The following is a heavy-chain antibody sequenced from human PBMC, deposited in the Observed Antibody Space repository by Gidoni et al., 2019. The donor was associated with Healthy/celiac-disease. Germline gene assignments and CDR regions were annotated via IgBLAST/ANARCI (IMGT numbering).Heavy chain of an antibody. CDR1: GGSISSGSYY. Sequence: QVQLQESGPGLVKPSQTLSLTCTVSGGSISSGSYYWSWIRQPAGKGLEWIGRIYTSGSTNYNPSLKSRVTISVDTSKNQFSLKLSSVTAADTAVYYCARGKVVVPAAITPGGWFDPWGQGTLVTVSS. V-gene: IGHV4-61*02. CDR2: IYTSGST. J-gene: IGHJ5*02. CDR3: ARGKVVVPAAITPGGWFDP. D-gene: IGHD2-2*01.